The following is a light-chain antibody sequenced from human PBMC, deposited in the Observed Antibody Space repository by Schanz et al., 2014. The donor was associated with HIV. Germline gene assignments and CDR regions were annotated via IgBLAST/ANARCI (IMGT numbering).Light chain of an antibody. J-gene: IGLJ2*01. CDR1: SSNIGNNY. CDR2: DNY. Sequence: QSVLTQPPSVSAAPGQKVTISCSGSSSNIGNNYVSWYQQFPGTAPKLLIYDNYQRPSGVPDRFSGSKSGTSATLGITGLQTWDEVDYYCGTWDSSLRGVVFGGGTKLTVL. V-gene: IGLV1-51*01. CDR3: GTWDSSLRGVV.